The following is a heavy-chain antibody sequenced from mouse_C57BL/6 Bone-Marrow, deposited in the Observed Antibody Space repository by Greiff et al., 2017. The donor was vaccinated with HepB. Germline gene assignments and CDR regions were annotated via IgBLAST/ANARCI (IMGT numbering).Heavy chain of an antibody. V-gene: IGHV1-14*01. CDR3: MGYGNYGFAY. D-gene: IGHD2-10*02. J-gene: IGHJ3*01. CDR1: GYTFTSYV. Sequence: VQLQQSGPELVKPGASVKMSCKASGYTFTSYVMHWVKQKPGQGLEWIGYIYPYNDGTKYNEKFKGKATLTSDKSSSTAYMELSSLTSEDSAVYHRMGYGNYGFAYWDQGTLVTVSA. CDR2: IYPYNDGT.